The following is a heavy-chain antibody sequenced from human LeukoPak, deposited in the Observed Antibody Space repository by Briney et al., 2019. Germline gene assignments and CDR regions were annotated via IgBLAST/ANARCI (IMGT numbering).Heavy chain of an antibody. Sequence: SETLSLTCTVSGVSFNGFYWNWIRQTPGKRLEWLGFISYTGATYNPSLQSRVTISMDPSKNQFSLRLTSVTAADTAVYFCGSLPPNPGYGYKDEYWGQGALVTVSS. D-gene: IGHD5-18*01. CDR2: ISYTGA. J-gene: IGHJ4*02. CDR3: GSLPPNPGYGYKDEY. CDR1: GVSFNGFY. V-gene: IGHV4-59*08.